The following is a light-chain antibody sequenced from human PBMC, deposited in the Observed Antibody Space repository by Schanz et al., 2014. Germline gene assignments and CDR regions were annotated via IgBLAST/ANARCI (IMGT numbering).Light chain of an antibody. J-gene: IGLJ3*02. Sequence: QSALTQPPSVSGSPGQSITLPCTGTSSDVGGYNYVSWYQQHPGKAPKLMIYDVSNRPSGVSNRFSGSKSGNTASLTISGLQAEDEADYYCSSYTSTSPLVFGGGTKLTV. CDR1: SSDVGGYNY. CDR3: SSYTSTSPLV. CDR2: DVS. V-gene: IGLV2-14*01.